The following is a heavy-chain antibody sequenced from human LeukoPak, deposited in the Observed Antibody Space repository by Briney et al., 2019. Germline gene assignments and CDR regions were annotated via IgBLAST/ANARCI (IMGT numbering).Heavy chain of an antibody. CDR2: INPNSGGT. V-gene: IGHV1-2*02. D-gene: IGHD1-7*01. CDR3: ARWLTTGTTDYYYYGMDV. J-gene: IGHJ6*02. Sequence: ASVKVSCKASGYTFTGYYMHWVRQAPGQVLEWMGWINPNSGGTNYAQKFQGRVTMTRDTSISTAYMELSRLRSDDTAVYYCARWLTTGTTDYYYYGMDVWGQGTTVTVSS. CDR1: GYTFTGYY.